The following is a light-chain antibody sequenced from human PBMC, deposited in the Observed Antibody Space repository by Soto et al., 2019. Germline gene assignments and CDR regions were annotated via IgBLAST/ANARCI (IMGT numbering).Light chain of an antibody. V-gene: IGKV2-29*03. CDR2: EVS. CDR1: QSLLHSDGKTY. J-gene: IGKJ1*01. Sequence: ILMTQTPLSLSIIPGQTASISCKSSQSLLHSDGKTYFYWYVQKAGQAPQPLIYEVSNRFSGVPERFSGSGSRTEFTLKISRVEADDVGIYDCMQAIDIPWTFGQGTKVEIK. CDR3: MQAIDIPWT.